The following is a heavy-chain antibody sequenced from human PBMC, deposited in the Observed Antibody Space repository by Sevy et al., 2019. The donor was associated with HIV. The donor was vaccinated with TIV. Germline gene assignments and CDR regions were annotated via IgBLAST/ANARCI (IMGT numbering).Heavy chain of an antibody. CDR1: GFTFSSYG. CDR3: ARSLVGSSGPADY. D-gene: IGHD6-19*01. Sequence: GGSLRLSCAASGFTFSSYGMHWVRQAPGKGLEWVAVIWYDGSNKDYADSVKGRFTISRDNSKNKLYLQMNSRRAEDTAVYYCARSLVGSSGPADYWGQGTLVTVSS. V-gene: IGHV3-33*01. J-gene: IGHJ4*02. CDR2: IWYDGSNK.